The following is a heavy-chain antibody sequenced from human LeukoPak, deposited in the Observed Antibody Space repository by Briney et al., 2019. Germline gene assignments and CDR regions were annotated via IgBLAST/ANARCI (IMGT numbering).Heavy chain of an antibody. CDR1: GFTFSSSA. J-gene: IGHJ4*02. CDR3: AKQLGYCSDGSCYFPY. V-gene: IGHV3-23*01. CDR2: ISNNGGYT. D-gene: IGHD2-15*01. Sequence: GGSLRLSCAGSGFTFSSSAMSWVRPAPGKGVEWVSAISNNGGYTYYADSVQGRFTISRGNSKSTLCLQINSLRAEDTAVYYCAKQLGYCSDGSCYFPYWGQGTLVTVSS.